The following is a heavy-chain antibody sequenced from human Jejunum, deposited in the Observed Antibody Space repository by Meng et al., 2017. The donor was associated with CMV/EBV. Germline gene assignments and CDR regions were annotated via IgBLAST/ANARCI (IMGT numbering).Heavy chain of an antibody. D-gene: IGHD3-3*01. Sequence: TLSLSCTGSSGTVSGNNYYWGWIRQPPGKGLEWIGTIYYGGSVYYNPSFKSRVTISIDMSKSQFSLKLNSVTAADTAVYYCTRRYYDWGQGTLVTVSS. CDR2: IYYGGSV. CDR3: TRRYYD. V-gene: IGHV4-39*01. J-gene: IGHJ4*02. CDR1: SGTVSGNNYY.